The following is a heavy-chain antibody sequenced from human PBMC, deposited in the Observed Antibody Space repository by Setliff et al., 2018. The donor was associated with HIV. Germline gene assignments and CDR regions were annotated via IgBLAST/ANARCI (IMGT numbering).Heavy chain of an antibody. CDR3: SRAAYDAVDWLDP. Sequence: SETLSLTCTVSGVSITSYYWNWIRQPPGKGLEWIGYGHYSGNTKQNPSLRSRVTISVDTSKNQLSLTLYSVSAADTAVYYCSRAAYDAVDWLDPWGQRTLVTVSS. D-gene: IGHD1-1*01. V-gene: IGHV4-59*08. J-gene: IGHJ5*02. CDR1: GVSITSYY. CDR2: GHYSGNT.